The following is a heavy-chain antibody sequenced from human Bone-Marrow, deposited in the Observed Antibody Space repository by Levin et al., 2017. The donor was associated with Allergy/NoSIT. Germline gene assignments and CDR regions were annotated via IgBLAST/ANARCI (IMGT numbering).Heavy chain of an antibody. CDR2: IYWNDDK. J-gene: IGHJ5*02. CDR3: AHRGSGIAVAGDYNWFDP. D-gene: IGHD6-19*01. CDR1: GFSLSTSGVG. Sequence: SGPTLVKPTQTLTLTCTFSGFSLSTSGVGVGWIRQPPGKALEWLALIYWNDDKRYSPSLKSRLTITKDTSKNQVVLTMTNMDPVDTATYYCAHRGSGIAVAGDYNWFDPWGQGTLVTVSS. V-gene: IGHV2-5*01.